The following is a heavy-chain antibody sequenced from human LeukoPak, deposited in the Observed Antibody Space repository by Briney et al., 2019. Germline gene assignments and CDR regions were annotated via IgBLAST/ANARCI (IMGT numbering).Heavy chain of an antibody. V-gene: IGHV4-59*01. J-gene: IGHJ5*02. CDR3: ARVKYSSGYGWFDP. CDR1: GGSISNYY. CDR2: IHYSGST. D-gene: IGHD6-19*01. Sequence: SETLSLTCTVSGGSISNYYWSWIRQPPGKGLEWIGYIHYSGSTYYNPSLTSRVTISIDTSKNQLSLRLSSVTAADTAVYYCARVKYSSGYGWFDPWGQGTLVTVSS.